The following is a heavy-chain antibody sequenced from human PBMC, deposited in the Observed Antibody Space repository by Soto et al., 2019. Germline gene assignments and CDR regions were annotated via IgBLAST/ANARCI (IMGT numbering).Heavy chain of an antibody. CDR1: GFTFSRHW. V-gene: IGHV3-7*03. D-gene: IGHD4-17*01. Sequence: GGSLRLSCAASGFTFSRHWMSWVRQAPGKGLEWVSNLSEDGSVKKHVDSVKGRFTISRDNSKNTLYLQMNSLRAEDTALYYCGKDPNGDYIGAFDIWGQGTMVTVSS. CDR3: GKDPNGDYIGAFDI. J-gene: IGHJ3*02. CDR2: LSEDGSVK.